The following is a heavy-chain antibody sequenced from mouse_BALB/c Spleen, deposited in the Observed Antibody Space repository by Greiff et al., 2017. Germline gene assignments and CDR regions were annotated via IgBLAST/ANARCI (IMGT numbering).Heavy chain of an antibody. Sequence: VQLQQPGAELVKPGASVKLSCKASGYTFTSYWMNWVKQRPGQGLEWIGEINPSNGRTNYNEKFKSKATLTVDKSSSTAYMQLSSLTSEDSAVYYCARAWVAYWGQGTLVTVSA. CDR3: ARAWVAY. CDR1: GYTFTSYW. J-gene: IGHJ3*01. CDR2: INPSNGRT. V-gene: IGHV1S81*02.